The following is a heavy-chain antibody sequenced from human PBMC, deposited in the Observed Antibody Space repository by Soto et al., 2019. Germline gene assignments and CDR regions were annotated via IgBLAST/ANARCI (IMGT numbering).Heavy chain of an antibody. Sequence: SVKVSCKASGGTFSSYAVSWVRQAPGQGLEWMGGIIPIFGTANYAQKFQGRVTITADESTSTAYMELSSLRSEDTAVYYCAGLTPYYDSSGSPWGQGTMVTVSS. V-gene: IGHV1-69*13. CDR2: IIPIFGTA. CDR1: GGTFSSYA. J-gene: IGHJ3*01. CDR3: AGLTPYYDSSGSP. D-gene: IGHD3-22*01.